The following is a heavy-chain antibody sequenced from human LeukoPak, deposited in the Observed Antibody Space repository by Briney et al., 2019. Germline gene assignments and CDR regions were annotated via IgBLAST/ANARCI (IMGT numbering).Heavy chain of an antibody. Sequence: PGGSLRLSCAASGFTFSSYSMNWVRQAPGKGLEWVANIKEDGSDKYYVDSVKGRFTISRDNAKNSLYLQMNSLRAEDTAVYYCARDLGYTYGSYWGQGTLVTVSS. J-gene: IGHJ4*02. D-gene: IGHD5-18*01. CDR2: IKEDGSDK. V-gene: IGHV3-7*01. CDR3: ARDLGYTYGSY. CDR1: GFTFSSYS.